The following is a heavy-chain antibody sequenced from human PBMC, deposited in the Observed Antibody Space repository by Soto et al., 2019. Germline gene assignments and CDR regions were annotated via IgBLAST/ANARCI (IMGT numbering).Heavy chain of an antibody. CDR2: TYYRSRWYN. V-gene: IGHV6-1*01. J-gene: IGHJ6*03. CDR1: GDSVSSNSAA. CDR3: AREYCSSNTSGSYNYYYMDV. Sequence: SQTLSLTCAISGDSVSSNSAAWNWIRQSPSRGLEWLGRTYYRSRWYNDYAESVKSRITINPDTSKNQFSMQLNSVTPEDTAVYYCAREYCSSNTSGSYNYYYMDVWGKGTTVTVSS. D-gene: IGHD2-2*01.